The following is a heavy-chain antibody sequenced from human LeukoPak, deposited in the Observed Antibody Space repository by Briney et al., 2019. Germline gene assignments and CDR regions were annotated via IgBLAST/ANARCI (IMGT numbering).Heavy chain of an antibody. CDR3: AKVTYYYGSGSEYYFDY. CDR2: ISGSGGST. D-gene: IGHD3-10*01. CDR1: GFTFSGYA. J-gene: IGHJ4*02. Sequence: GGSLRLSCAASGFTFSGYAMSWVRQAPGKGLEWVSAISGSGGSTYYADSVKGRFTISRDNSKNTLYLQMNSLRAEDTAVYYCAKVTYYYGSGSEYYFDYWGQGTLVTVSS. V-gene: IGHV3-23*01.